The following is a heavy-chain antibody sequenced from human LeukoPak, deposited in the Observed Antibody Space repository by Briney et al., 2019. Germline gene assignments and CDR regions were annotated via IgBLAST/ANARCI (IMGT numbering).Heavy chain of an antibody. CDR2: INPSGGST. D-gene: IGHD3-16*02. CDR3: ARESVPVIAIPRGLNY. V-gene: IGHV1-46*01. J-gene: IGHJ4*02. Sequence: ASVKVSCKASGYTFTSHHMHWVRQAPGQGLEWMGIINPSGGSTNYAQKFQGRVIMTRDMSTSTVYMELSSLRSDDTAVYYCARESVPVIAIPRGLNYWGQGTLVTVSS. CDR1: GYTFTSHH.